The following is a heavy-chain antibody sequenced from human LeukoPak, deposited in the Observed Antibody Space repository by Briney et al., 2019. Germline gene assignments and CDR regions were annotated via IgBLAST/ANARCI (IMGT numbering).Heavy chain of an antibody. D-gene: IGHD3-22*01. CDR1: GFDLNKFG. Sequence: GESLRLSCAASGFDLNKFGMHWVRQAPGKGLEWVAYFEPDGSNKKYATSAKGRIPLSRDASKQTVYLLMKPLRPDHTAIYYCPKAVRQDSGLGPDHWGEGTLVIVSS. CDR3: PKAVRQDSGLGPDH. J-gene: IGHJ4*02. V-gene: IGHV3-30*02. CDR2: FEPDGSNK.